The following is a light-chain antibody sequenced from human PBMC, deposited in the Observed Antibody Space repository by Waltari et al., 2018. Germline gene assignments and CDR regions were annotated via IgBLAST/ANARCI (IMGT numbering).Light chain of an antibody. CDR1: QNLNTF. J-gene: IGKJ5*01. Sequence: DIQMTQSPSTVSASLGDRVTITCRASQNLNTFLSWYQQKPGAVPNLLFYAAATLERGVPSRFSGSGSGTHFTLTISGLQPDDFATYYCQQYYDYPINFGQGTRL. V-gene: IGKV1-5*01. CDR3: QQYYDYPIN. CDR2: AAA.